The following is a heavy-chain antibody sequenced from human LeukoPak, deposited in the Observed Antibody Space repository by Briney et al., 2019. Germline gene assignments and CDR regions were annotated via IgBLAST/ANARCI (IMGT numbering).Heavy chain of an antibody. D-gene: IGHD4-23*01. J-gene: IGHJ4*02. Sequence: GGSLRLSCAASGFTFSSYAMSWVRQAPGKGLEWVSAISGSGGSTYYADSVKGRFTISRDNAKNSLYLQMNSLRAEDTAVYYCARDLGGFDYWGQGTLVTVSS. CDR1: GFTFSSYA. CDR2: ISGSGGST. CDR3: ARDLGGFDY. V-gene: IGHV3-23*01.